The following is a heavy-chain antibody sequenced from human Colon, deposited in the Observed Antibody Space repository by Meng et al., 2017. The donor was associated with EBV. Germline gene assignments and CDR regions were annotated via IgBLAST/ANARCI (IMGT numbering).Heavy chain of an antibody. CDR2: IPKRGST. CDR1: GDPITKHNG. Sequence: VQWRESCPALLEPSDTLALTRAVAGDPITKHNGGAWVRQHPGKGRERTGEIPKRGSTAYNPSPKSRVSMSIDKSKNQFSLKLTSVTAADTAVYHCLRGSGGSVWGQGTLVTVSS. V-gene: IGHV4-4*02. J-gene: IGHJ1*01. CDR3: LRGSGGSV. D-gene: IGHD3-10*01.